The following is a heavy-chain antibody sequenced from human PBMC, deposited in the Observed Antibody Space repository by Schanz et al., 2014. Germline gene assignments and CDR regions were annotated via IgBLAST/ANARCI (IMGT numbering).Heavy chain of an antibody. D-gene: IGHD6-13*01. J-gene: IGHJ4*02. V-gene: IGHV1-18*04. Sequence: QVQLVQSGAEVKKPGASVKVSCKASGYTFTSDSMHWVRQAPGQGLEWMGWINGYNGHTLYAQKFQGRVTMTTDTSTSTSYMELRSLRSDDTAVYYCASSGAGYSSSWDFDYWGQGTLVTVSS. CDR1: GYTFTSDS. CDR3: ASSGAGYSSSWDFDY. CDR2: INGYNGHT.